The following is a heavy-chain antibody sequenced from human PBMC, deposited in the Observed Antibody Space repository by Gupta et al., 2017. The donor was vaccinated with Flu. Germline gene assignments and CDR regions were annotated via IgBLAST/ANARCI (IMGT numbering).Heavy chain of an antibody. D-gene: IGHD3-22*01. Sequence: SVRGRFTISRDNAKNSLYLQINSLRAEDTGVYYCARDPPVHYDSRGYWVYWGQGTRVTVSS. J-gene: IGHJ4*02. CDR3: ARDPPVHYDSRGYWVY. V-gene: IGHV3-21*01.